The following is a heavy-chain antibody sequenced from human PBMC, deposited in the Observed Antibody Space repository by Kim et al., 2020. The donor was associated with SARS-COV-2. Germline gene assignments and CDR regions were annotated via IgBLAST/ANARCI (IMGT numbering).Heavy chain of an antibody. CDR2: ISSSSSYI. J-gene: IGHJ4*02. V-gene: IGHV3-21*01. Sequence: GGSLRLSCAASGFTFSSYSMNWVRQAPGKGLEWVSSISSSSSYIYYADSVKGRFTISRDNAKNSLYLQMNSLRAEDTAVYYCAREVLRYFDWLGAPFDYWGQGTLVTVSS. CDR1: GFTFSSYS. D-gene: IGHD3-9*01. CDR3: AREVLRYFDWLGAPFDY.